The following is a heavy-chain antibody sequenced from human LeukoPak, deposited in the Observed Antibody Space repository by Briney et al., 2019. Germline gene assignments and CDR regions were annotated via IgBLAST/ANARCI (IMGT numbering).Heavy chain of an antibody. CDR2: ISYDGSNK. CDR1: GFTFSSYA. Sequence: GGSLRLSCAASGFTFSSYAMHWVRQAPGKGLEWVAVISYDGSNKYYADSVKGRFTISRDNSKNTLYLQMNSLRAEDTAVYYCATYYDFWSGYSGEDYWGQGTLVTVSS. J-gene: IGHJ4*02. CDR3: ATYYDFWSGYSGEDY. V-gene: IGHV3-30*04. D-gene: IGHD3-3*01.